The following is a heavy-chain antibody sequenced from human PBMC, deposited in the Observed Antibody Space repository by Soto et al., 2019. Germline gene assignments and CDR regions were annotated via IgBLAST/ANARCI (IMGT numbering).Heavy chain of an antibody. CDR1: GGTFSSYA. CDR3: ASPSYYYDSSGYTVAAFDI. CDR2: IIPIFGTA. D-gene: IGHD3-22*01. J-gene: IGHJ3*02. V-gene: IGHV1-69*12. Sequence: QVQLVQSGAEVKKPGSSVKVSCKASGGTFSSYAISWVRQAPGQGLEWMGGIIPIFGTANYAQKFQGRVTITADEYKSTAYMELSSLRSEDTAVYYCASPSYYYDSSGYTVAAFDIWGQGTMVTVSS.